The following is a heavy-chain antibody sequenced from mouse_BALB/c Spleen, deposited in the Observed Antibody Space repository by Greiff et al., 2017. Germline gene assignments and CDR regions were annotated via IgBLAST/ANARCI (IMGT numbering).Heavy chain of an antibody. Sequence: EVQLQQSGPDLVKPSQSLSLTCTVTGYSITSGYSWPWIRQFPGNKLEWMGYIHYSGSTNYNPSLKSRISITRDTSKNQFFLQLNSVTTEDTATYYCARTNYGSSPAWFAYWGQGTLVTVSA. CDR1: GYSITSGYS. V-gene: IGHV3-1*02. CDR2: IHYSGST. CDR3: ARTNYGSSPAWFAY. J-gene: IGHJ3*01. D-gene: IGHD1-1*01.